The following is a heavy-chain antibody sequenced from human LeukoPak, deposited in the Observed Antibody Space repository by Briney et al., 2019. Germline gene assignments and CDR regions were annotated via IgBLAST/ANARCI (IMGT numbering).Heavy chain of an antibody. CDR3: ARSGGYWFDP. J-gene: IGHJ5*02. CDR2: IYYSGST. Sequence: SETLSLTCTVSGGSVSSGSYYWSWIRQPPGKGLEWIGYIYYSGSTNYNPSLKSQVTISVDTSKNQFSLKLSSVTAADTAMYYCARSGGYWFDPWGQGTLVTISS. D-gene: IGHD3-10*01. CDR1: GGSVSSGSYY. V-gene: IGHV4-61*01.